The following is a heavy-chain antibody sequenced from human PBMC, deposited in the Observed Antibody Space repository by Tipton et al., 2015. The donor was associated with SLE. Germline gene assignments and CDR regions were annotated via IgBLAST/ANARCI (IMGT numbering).Heavy chain of an antibody. J-gene: IGHJ4*02. CDR3: ARLISAYDCNFDY. CDR1: GGSFSSASYY. V-gene: IGHV4-31*03. Sequence: TLSLTCTVSGGSFSSASYYWRWSWIRQHPGKGLEWIGYIFYSGTTYYNPSLKGRPTISLDTSKKQFSLKLSSVTAADTALYYCARLISAYDCNFDYWGQGALVTVSP. D-gene: IGHD5-12*01. CDR2: IFYSGTT.